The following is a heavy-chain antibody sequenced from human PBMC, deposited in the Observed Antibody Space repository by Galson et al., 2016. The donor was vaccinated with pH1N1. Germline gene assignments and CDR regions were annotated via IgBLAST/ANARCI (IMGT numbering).Heavy chain of an antibody. CDR2: ISYNGHDE. CDR3: AREDWSYVDTYYNGMDV. V-gene: IGHV3-30-3*01. CDR1: GFNFDTFA. D-gene: IGHD1-26*01. J-gene: IGHJ6*02. Sequence: ASGFNFDTFAMHWVRRTPGKGLEWVAFISYNGHDESYAESLKGRFTVSRDNSKNRLYLHMNSLRTEDTGLYYCAREDWSYVDTYYNGMDVWGQGTTVTVSS.